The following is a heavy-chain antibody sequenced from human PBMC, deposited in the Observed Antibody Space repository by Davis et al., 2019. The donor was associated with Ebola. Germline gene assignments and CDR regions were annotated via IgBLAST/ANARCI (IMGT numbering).Heavy chain of an antibody. J-gene: IGHJ1*01. D-gene: IGHD3-22*01. CDR1: GFTFSSYA. CDR2: ISGSGGST. Sequence: GGSLRLSCAASGFTFSSYAMSWVRQAPGKGLEWVSAISGSGGSTYYADSLKGRFTISRDNSKNTLYLQLNSLRVEDTAVYYCAKDMIEEGLSSPHPDFQHWGQGTLVTVSS. CDR3: AKDMIEEGLSSPHPDFQH. V-gene: IGHV3-23*01.